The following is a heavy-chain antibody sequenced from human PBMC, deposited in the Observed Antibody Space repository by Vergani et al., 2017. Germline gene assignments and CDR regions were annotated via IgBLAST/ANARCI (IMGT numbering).Heavy chain of an antibody. D-gene: IGHD3-22*01. V-gene: IGHV3-64D*06. CDR1: GFTFSSYA. CDR3: VKSRRYYDSSGYYLDY. Sequence: VGLVQPGGSLRLSCSASGFTFSSYAMHWVRQAPGKGLEYVSAISSNGGSTYYADSVKGRFTISRDNSKNTLYLQMSSLRAEDTAVYYCVKSRRYYDSSGYYLDYWGQGTLVTVSS. CDR2: ISSNGGST. J-gene: IGHJ4*02.